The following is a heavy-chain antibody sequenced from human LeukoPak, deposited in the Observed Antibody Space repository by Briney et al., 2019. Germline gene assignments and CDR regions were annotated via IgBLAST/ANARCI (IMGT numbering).Heavy chain of an antibody. D-gene: IGHD3-22*01. CDR3: AIFYYYDSSGYYWVAFDY. Sequence: PSQTLSLTCAVYGGSFSSYYWSWIRQPPGKGLERLGEINHSRSTNYNPSLKSRVTISVDTTKNQFSLKLSSVPAADTAVYYSAIFYYYDSSGYYWVAFDYWGQGTLVTVSS. CDR2: INHSRST. J-gene: IGHJ4*02. CDR1: GGSFSSYY. V-gene: IGHV4-34*01.